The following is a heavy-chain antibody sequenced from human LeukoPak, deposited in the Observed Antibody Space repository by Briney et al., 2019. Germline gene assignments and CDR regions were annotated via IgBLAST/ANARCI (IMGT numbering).Heavy chain of an antibody. Sequence: GGSLRLSCAASGFTFDDYAMHWVRQAPGKGLEWVSLISGDGGSTYYADSVKGRFTISRDNSKNSLYLQMNSLRTEDTALYYFGTNPVNSGCPHGMDVWGQGTTVTVSS. CDR1: GFTFDDYA. CDR3: GTNPVNSGCPHGMDV. V-gene: IGHV3-43*02. J-gene: IGHJ6*02. D-gene: IGHD5-12*01. CDR2: ISGDGGST.